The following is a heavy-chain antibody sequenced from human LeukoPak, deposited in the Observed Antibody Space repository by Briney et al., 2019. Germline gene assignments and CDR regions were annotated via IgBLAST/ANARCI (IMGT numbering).Heavy chain of an antibody. CDR2: AYDSEST. V-gene: IGHV4-59*11. D-gene: IGHD3-3*02. CDR3: ARAPNSFYFDD. Sequence: PSETLSLTCTVSGDSIRSHYCSWLRQSPGKGLEFLGNAYDSESTYYNPSLKSRVTVSLDTSKNQFSLRLNSVTAADTATYFCARAPNSFYFDDWGQGTLVTVSS. J-gene: IGHJ4*02. CDR1: GDSIRSHY.